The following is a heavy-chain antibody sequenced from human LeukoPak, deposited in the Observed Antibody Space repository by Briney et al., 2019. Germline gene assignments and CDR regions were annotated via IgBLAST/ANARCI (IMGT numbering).Heavy chain of an antibody. D-gene: IGHD3-22*01. Sequence: GGSLRLSCAASGFSVRTTYMSWVRQAPGKGLEWVSVLYTGGGADHADSVKGRFTISRDNSKNTLSLQMNSLRVEDTAIYYCTRSGYRHPYHFDSWGQGTLVTVSS. J-gene: IGHJ4*02. CDR3: TRSGYRHPYHFDS. V-gene: IGHV3-53*01. CDR2: LYTGGGA. CDR1: GFSVRTTY.